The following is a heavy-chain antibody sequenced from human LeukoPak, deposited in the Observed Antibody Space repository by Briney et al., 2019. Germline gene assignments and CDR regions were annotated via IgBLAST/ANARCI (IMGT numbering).Heavy chain of an antibody. V-gene: IGHV3-48*02. Sequence: GGSLRLSCAASGFTFSSYSMNWVRQAPGKGLEWVSYISSSSSTIYCADSVKGRFTISRDNAKNSLYLQMNSLRDEDTAVYYCTRDTVSQNYYYYYGMDVWGQGTTVTVSS. CDR1: GFTFSSYS. J-gene: IGHJ6*02. D-gene: IGHD3-16*02. CDR2: ISSSSSTI. CDR3: TRDTVSQNYYYYYGMDV.